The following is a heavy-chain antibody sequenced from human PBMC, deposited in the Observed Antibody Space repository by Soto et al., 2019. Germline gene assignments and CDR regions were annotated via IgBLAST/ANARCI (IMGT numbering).Heavy chain of an antibody. CDR1: GGTFSSYA. CDR3: ARAQPATRFYYYYGMDV. J-gene: IGHJ6*02. CDR2: IIPIFGTA. Sequence: ASVKVSCKASGGTFSSYAISWVRQAPGQGLEWMGGIIPIFGTANYAQKFQGRVTITADESTSTAYMELSSLRSEDTAVYYCARAQPATRFYYYYGMDVWGQGTTVTVSS. D-gene: IGHD2-2*01. V-gene: IGHV1-69*13.